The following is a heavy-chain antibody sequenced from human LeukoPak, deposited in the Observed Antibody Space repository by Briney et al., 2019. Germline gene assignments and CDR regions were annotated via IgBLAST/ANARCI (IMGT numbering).Heavy chain of an antibody. J-gene: IGHJ3*02. CDR1: GFTFSSYG. CDR2: IRYDGSNK. Sequence: GGSLRLSCAASGFTFSSYGMHWVRQAPGKGLKWVAFIRYDGSNKYYADSVKGRFTISRDNSKNTLYLQMNSLRAEDTAVYYCAKDHFWAFDIWGQGTMVTVSS. V-gene: IGHV3-30*02. CDR3: AKDHFWAFDI. D-gene: IGHD3-3*02.